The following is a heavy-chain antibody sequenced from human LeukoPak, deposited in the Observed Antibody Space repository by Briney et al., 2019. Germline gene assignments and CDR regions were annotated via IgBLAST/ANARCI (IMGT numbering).Heavy chain of an antibody. Sequence: GASVKVSCKASGYTFTRYYMHWVRQAPGQGLEWMGWINPNSGGTNYAQKFQGRVTMTRDTSISTAYMELSRLRSDDTAVYYCARDRYCSSTSGYTREYYYYGMDVWGQGTTVTVSS. CDR3: ARDRYCSSTSGYTREYYYYGMDV. CDR2: INPNSGGT. D-gene: IGHD2-2*02. J-gene: IGHJ6*02. CDR1: GYTFTRYY. V-gene: IGHV1-2*02.